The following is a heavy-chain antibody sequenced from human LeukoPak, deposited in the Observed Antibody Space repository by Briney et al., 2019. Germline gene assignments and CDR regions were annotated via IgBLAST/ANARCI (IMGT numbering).Heavy chain of an antibody. J-gene: IGHJ4*02. Sequence: ASVKVSCKASGYIFTSYAMHWVRQAPGQRLEWMGGINAGNGNTKYSQKFQGRVTITRDTSASTAYMELSSLRSEDTAVYYCAREAHKWSSGFNYWGQGTLVTVSS. CDR2: INAGNGNT. D-gene: IGHD6-19*01. CDR3: AREAHKWSSGFNY. V-gene: IGHV1-3*01. CDR1: GYIFTSYA.